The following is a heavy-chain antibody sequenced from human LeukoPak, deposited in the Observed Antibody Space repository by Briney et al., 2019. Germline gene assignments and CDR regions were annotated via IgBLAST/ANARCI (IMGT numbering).Heavy chain of an antibody. Sequence: SETLTLTCTVSGCSISSYYWSWIRQPPGKGLEWIGYIYYSGSTNYNPSLKSRVTISIDTSKNQFSLKLSSVTAADTAVYYCARESRRWLLPNYYYYGMDVWGQGTTVTVSS. CDR2: IYYSGST. V-gene: IGHV4-59*01. CDR1: GCSISSYY. D-gene: IGHD3-22*01. CDR3: ARESRRWLLPNYYYYGMDV. J-gene: IGHJ6*02.